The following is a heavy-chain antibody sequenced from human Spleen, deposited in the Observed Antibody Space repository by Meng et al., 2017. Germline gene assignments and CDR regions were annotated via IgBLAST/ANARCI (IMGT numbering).Heavy chain of an antibody. CDR1: GFTFDYYA. CDR3: AKDTGAMAGTFDY. Sequence: SLKISCAASGFTFDYYAMHWVRQAPGKGLEWVSSITWNSGSVGYADSVKGRFTISRDNSKNTLYLQMNSLRAEDTALYYCAKDTGAMAGTFDYWGQGTLVTVSS. J-gene: IGHJ4*02. CDR2: ITWNSGSV. D-gene: IGHD6-19*01. V-gene: IGHV3-9*01.